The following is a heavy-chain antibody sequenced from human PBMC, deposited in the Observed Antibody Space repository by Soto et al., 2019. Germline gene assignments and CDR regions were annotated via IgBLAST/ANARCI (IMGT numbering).Heavy chain of an antibody. Sequence: QVQLVQSGAEVKKPGSSVKVSCKASGGTVSSYAISWVRQAPGQGLEWMGGIIPIFGTANYAQKFQGRVTITADESTSTAYMELSSLRSEDTAVYYCARGIVVVPAAIRDPDFDYWGQGTLVTVSS. J-gene: IGHJ4*02. CDR2: IIPIFGTA. V-gene: IGHV1-69*01. CDR3: ARGIVVVPAAIRDPDFDY. D-gene: IGHD2-2*02. CDR1: GGTVSSYA.